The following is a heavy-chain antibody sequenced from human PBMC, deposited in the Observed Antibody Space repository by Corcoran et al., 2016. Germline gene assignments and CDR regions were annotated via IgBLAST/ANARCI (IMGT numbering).Heavy chain of an antibody. Sequence: QVTLKESGPVLVKPTETLTLNCTVSGFALSNARMGVSWIRQPPGQALAWLAHIFSSDEKSYSTSLKSRLTISKDTSKSQVVLTMTNMDPVDTATYCWARIRAGFGEPSDYWGQGTLVTVSS. CDR2: IFSSDEK. D-gene: IGHD3-10*01. CDR1: GFALSNARMG. V-gene: IGHV2-26*01. J-gene: IGHJ4*02. CDR3: ARIRAGFGEPSDY.